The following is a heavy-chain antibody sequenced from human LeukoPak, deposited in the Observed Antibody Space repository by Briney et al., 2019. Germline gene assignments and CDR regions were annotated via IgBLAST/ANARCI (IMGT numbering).Heavy chain of an antibody. D-gene: IGHD1-14*01. CDR3: ARDPSGYRNDAFDI. J-gene: IGHJ3*02. CDR2: IYYSGST. CDR1: GGSISGYY. Sequence: SETLSLTCTVSGGSISGYYWSWIRQPPGKGLEWIGYIYYSGSTNYNPSLKSRVTISVDTSKNQFSLKLSSVTAADTAVYYCARDPSGYRNDAFDIWGQGTMVTVSS. V-gene: IGHV4-59*01.